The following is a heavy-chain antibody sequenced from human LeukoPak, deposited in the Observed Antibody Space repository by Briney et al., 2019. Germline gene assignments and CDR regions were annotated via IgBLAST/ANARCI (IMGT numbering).Heavy chain of an antibody. CDR2: IYYSGST. Sequence: PSETLSLTCTVSGGSISSSSYYWRWIRQPPGKGLEWIGRIYYSGSTYYNPSLKSRVTISVDTSKNQFSLKLSSVSAADTAVYYCARHADDYDCSGYYFPLDYWGQGTLVTVSS. CDR3: ARHADDYDCSGYYFPLDY. CDR1: GGSISSSSYY. J-gene: IGHJ4*02. D-gene: IGHD3-22*01. V-gene: IGHV4-39*01.